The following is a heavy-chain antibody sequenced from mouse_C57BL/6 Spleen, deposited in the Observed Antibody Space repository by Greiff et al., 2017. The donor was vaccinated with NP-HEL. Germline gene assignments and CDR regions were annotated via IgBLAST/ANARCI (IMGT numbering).Heavy chain of an antibody. CDR1: GFTFSNYW. D-gene: IGHD2-2*01. Sequence: EVKLVESGGGLVQPGGSMKLSCVASGFTFSNYWMNWVRQSPEKGLEWVAQIRLKSDNYATHYAESVKGRFTIARDDSKSRVYLQMHNLRAEDAGTDYCTDMVTTSYWYFDYWGTGTTVTVSS. J-gene: IGHJ1*03. CDR2: IRLKSDNYAT. V-gene: IGHV6-3*01. CDR3: TDMVTTSYWYFDY.